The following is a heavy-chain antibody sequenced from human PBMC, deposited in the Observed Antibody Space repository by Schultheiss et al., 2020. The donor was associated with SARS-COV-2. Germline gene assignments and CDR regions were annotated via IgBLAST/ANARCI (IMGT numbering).Heavy chain of an antibody. CDR3: AKGAVVATKGSFDY. CDR1: GFTFSSYA. Sequence: GESLKISCAASGFTFSSYAMSWVRQAPGKGLEWVSAISGSGGSTYYADSVKGRFTISRDNSKNTLYLQMNSLRAEDTAVYYCAKGAVVATKGSFDYWGQGTLVTVSS. J-gene: IGHJ4*02. D-gene: IGHD5-24*01. V-gene: IGHV3-23*01. CDR2: ISGSGGST.